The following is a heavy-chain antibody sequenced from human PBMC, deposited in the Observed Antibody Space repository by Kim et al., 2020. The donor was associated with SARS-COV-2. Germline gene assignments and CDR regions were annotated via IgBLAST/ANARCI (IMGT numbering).Heavy chain of an antibody. D-gene: IGHD6-19*01. CDR3: ARVLGIAVAGTISTHYYYYGMDV. CDR1: GYTFTSYG. V-gene: IGHV1-18*01. CDR2: ISAYNGNT. Sequence: ASVKVSCKASGYTFTSYGISWVRQAPGQGLEWMGWISAYNGNTNYAQKLQGRVTMTTDTSTSTAYMELRSLRSDDTAVYYCARVLGIAVAGTISTHYYYYGMDVWGQGTTVTVSS. J-gene: IGHJ6*02.